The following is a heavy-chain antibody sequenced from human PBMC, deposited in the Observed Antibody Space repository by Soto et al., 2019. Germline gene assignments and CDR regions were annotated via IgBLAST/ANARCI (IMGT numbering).Heavy chain of an antibody. CDR1: GFTFSSYS. CDR3: ASCPRDSSGYWYYFDY. J-gene: IGHJ4*02. CDR2: ISSSSSYI. V-gene: IGHV3-21*06. D-gene: IGHD3-22*01. Sequence: EVQLVESGGGLVKPGGSLRLSCAASGFTFSSYSMNWVRQAPGKGLEWVSSISSSSSYIYYADSVKGRFTISRDNAKNSLYLQMNSLRAEDTAVYYCASCPRDSSGYWYYFDYWGQGTLVTVSS.